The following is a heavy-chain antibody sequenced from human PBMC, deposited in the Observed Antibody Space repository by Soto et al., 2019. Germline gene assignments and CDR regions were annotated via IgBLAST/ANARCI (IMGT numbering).Heavy chain of an antibody. CDR2: IHHSGST. CDR1: CGSFDGYY. CDR3: ARGVDSWSGYLF. V-gene: IGHV4-34*01. J-gene: IGHJ4*02. Sequence: SETLSLTCALYCGSFDGYYWSWIRQSPGKGLEWIGEIHHSGSTKYNPSLKSRVSLSVDTSTKQFSPKMTSMTAADRGVYYCARGVDSWSGYLFWGQGTPVTVSS. D-gene: IGHD3-3*01.